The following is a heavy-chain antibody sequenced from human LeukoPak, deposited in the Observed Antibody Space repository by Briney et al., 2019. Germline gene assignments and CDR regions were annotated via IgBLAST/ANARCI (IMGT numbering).Heavy chain of an antibody. V-gene: IGHV4-59*01. D-gene: IGHD6-13*01. CDR3: ATGYSSTWYYFDY. CDR1: GDSISSYY. CDR2: IYHSGST. J-gene: IGHJ4*02. Sequence: SETLSLTCTVSGDSISSYYWSWIRQPPGKGLEWIGYIYHSGSTNYDPSLKSRVTISADTSKDQFSLKLASVTAADTAVYYCATGYSSTWYYFDYWGQGTLVTVSS.